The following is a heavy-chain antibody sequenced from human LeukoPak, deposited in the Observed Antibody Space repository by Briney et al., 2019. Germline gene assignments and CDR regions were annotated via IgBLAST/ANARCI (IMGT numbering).Heavy chain of an antibody. Sequence: GASVKVSCKASGYTFTGYYMHWVRQAPGQGLEWIGWINPNSGGTNYAQKFQGRVTITRDTSISTAYMELSRLRSDDTAVYYCARGLPRRLYAFDIWGQGTMVTVSS. V-gene: IGHV1-2*02. CDR1: GYTFTGYY. D-gene: IGHD3-16*01. J-gene: IGHJ3*02. CDR2: INPNSGGT. CDR3: ARGLPRRLYAFDI.